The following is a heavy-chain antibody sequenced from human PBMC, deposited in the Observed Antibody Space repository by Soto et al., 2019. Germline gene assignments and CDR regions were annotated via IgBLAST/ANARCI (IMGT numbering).Heavy chain of an antibody. Sequence: PSETLSLTCTVSGGSISSYYWSWIRQPPGKGLEWIGYIYYSGSTNYNPSLKSRVTISVDTSKNQFSLKLSSVTAADTAVYYCARVNSSGWFKTSDYYYMDVWGKGTTVNVSS. CDR3: ARVNSSGWFKTSDYYYMDV. D-gene: IGHD6-19*01. CDR1: GGSISSYY. V-gene: IGHV4-59*01. J-gene: IGHJ6*03. CDR2: IYYSGST.